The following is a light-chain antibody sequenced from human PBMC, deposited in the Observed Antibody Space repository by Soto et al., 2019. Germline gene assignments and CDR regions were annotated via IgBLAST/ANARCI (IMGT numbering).Light chain of an antibody. J-gene: IGLJ3*02. CDR3: SSYAGTNNFRV. Sequence: QSALTQPPSASGSPGQSVTISCTGTSSDVGGYNYVSWHQQHPGKAPKLMIYEVSKRPSGVPDRFSGSKSGNTASLTVSGLQAEDEADYYCSSYAGTNNFRVFGGGTQLTVL. CDR2: EVS. CDR1: SSDVGGYNY. V-gene: IGLV2-8*01.